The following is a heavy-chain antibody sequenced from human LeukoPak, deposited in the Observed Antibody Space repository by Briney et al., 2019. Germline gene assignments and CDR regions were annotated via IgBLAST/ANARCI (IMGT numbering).Heavy chain of an antibody. CDR1: GLTLSNYG. CDR2: ISDSGGST. J-gene: IGHJ4*02. CDR3: AKRGIVIRAVIIVGFRKEAYYFDY. D-gene: IGHD3-10*01. Sequence: SGGSLRLSCAVSGLTLSNYGMSWVRQAPGKGLEWVAGISDSGGSTNYADSVKGRFTISRDNPKNTLYLQMNSLRAEDTAVYFCAKRGIVIRAVIIVGFRKEAYYFDYWGQGALVTVSS. V-gene: IGHV3-23*01.